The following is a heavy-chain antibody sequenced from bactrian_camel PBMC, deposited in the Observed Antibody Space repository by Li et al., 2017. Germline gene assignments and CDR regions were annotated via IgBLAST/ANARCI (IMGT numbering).Heavy chain of an antibody. V-gene: IGHV3S1*01. CDR3: VKPNPDARGGFDH. Sequence: VQLVESGGGSVQAGGSLRLSCAASGFTLSSYRTYWVRQAPGKGLEWVSIINRGGTTYYADSMKGRFTISRDNAKNTVYLQMNSLKTEDTAVYYCVKPNPDARGGFDHWGQGTQVTVS. CDR2: INRGGTT. D-gene: IGHD1*01. J-gene: IGHJ4*01. CDR1: GFTLSSYR.